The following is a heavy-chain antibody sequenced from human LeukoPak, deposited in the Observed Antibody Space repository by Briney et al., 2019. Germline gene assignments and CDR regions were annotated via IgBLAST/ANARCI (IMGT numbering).Heavy chain of an antibody. CDR2: NYYSGST. Sequence: PSETLSLLCTVSSASISSYYWRWIRQPPGKALEWIGYNYYSGSTRYNPSLKSRVTISVDTSKNQFSLKLSSVTAADTAVYYWARVGILRFPSNWFDPWGQGTLVTVSS. D-gene: IGHD3-3*01. CDR1: SASISSYY. J-gene: IGHJ5*02. V-gene: IGHV4-59*01. CDR3: ARVGILRFPSNWFDP.